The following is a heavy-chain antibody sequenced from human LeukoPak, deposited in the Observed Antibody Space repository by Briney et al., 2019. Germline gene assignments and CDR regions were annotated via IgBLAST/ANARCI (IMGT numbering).Heavy chain of an antibody. J-gene: IGHJ5*02. D-gene: IGHD4-17*01. CDR1: GGSFSGYY. Sequence: PSETLSLTCAVYGGSFSGYYWSWIRQPPGKGLEWIGEINHSGSTNYNPSLKSRVTISVDTSKNQFSLKLSSVTAADTAVYYCATYLYGDPSLNRFDPWGQGTLVTVSS. V-gene: IGHV4-34*01. CDR3: ATYLYGDPSLNRFDP. CDR2: INHSGST.